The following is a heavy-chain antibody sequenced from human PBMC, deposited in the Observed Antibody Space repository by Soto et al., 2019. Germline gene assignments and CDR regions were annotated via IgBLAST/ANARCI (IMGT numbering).Heavy chain of an antibody. Sequence: QVQLVQSGAEVKKPGSSVKVSCKTSGGTFSSYTLSWVRQAPGQGLEWMGRIIPLLGITNYAQKFQGRVTITADKSTSTAYMELSSLRSEDTALYYCARFSVVGGGGLDYWGQGTLVTVSS. V-gene: IGHV1-69*02. D-gene: IGHD6-19*01. CDR3: ARFSVVGGGGLDY. CDR1: GGTFSSYT. J-gene: IGHJ4*02. CDR2: IIPLLGIT.